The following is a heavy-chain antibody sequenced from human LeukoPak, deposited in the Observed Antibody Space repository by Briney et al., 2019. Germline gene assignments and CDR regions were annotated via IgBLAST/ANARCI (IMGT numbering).Heavy chain of an antibody. V-gene: IGHV3-23*01. CDR2: ISGSGGST. CDR1: GFTFSSYA. J-gene: IGHJ4*02. CDR3: AKDTAYCGGDCYWGYFDY. D-gene: IGHD2-21*02. Sequence: GGSLRLSCAASGFTFSSYAMSWVRQAPGKGLEWVSTISGSGGSTYYADSVKGRFTISRDTSKNTLYLQMNSLRAEDTAVYYCAKDTAYCGGDCYWGYFDYWGQGTLVTVSS.